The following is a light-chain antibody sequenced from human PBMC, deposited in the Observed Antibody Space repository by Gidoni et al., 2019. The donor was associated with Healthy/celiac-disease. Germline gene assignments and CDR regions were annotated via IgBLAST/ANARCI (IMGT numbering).Light chain of an antibody. CDR2: GAS. J-gene: IGKJ3*01. CDR1: LSVSSSY. V-gene: IGKV3-20*01. Sequence: ELVLTQSPGTLSLSPGERATLSCRASLSVSSSYLAWYQQKPGQAPRLLIYGASGRATGIRDRFSGSGSGTDFSLTISRLEPEDFAVYYCQQYGSSPVTFGPXTKVDIK. CDR3: QQYGSSPVT.